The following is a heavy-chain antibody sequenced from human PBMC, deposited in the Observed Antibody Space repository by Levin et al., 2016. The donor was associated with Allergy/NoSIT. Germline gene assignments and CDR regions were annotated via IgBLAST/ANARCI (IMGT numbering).Heavy chain of an antibody. CDR3: ARGLQYSGTYYYCYGMDV. J-gene: IGHJ6*02. V-gene: IGHV3-7*03. Sequence: WIRQPPGKGLDWVANIKQDGSEKYYVDSVKGRFTISRDNAKNSLYLQMNSLRAEDTAVYYCARGLQYSGTYYYCYGMDVWGQGTTVTVSS. CDR2: IKQDGSEK. D-gene: IGHD1-26*01.